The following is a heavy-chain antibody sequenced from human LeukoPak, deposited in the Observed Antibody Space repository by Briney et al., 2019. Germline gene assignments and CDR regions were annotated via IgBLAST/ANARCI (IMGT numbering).Heavy chain of an antibody. J-gene: IGHJ6*03. CDR2: IYSGDIT. CDR1: GFTVSSKY. Sequence: GGSLRLSCVVSGFTVSSKYMSWVRQAPGKGLEWVSVIYSGDITYYADSVKGRFTISRDISENTLYLHMNSLRAEDMAVYYCARGGSSGIFYFYMDVWGKGTTVTISS. CDR3: ARGGSSGIFYFYMDV. V-gene: IGHV3-66*01. D-gene: IGHD3-10*01.